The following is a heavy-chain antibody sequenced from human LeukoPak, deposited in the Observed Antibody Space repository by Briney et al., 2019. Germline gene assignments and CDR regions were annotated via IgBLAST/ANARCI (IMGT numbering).Heavy chain of an antibody. CDR2: ISSSSSYI. Sequence: GGSLRLSCAASGFTVSSNYMNWVRQAPGKGLEWVSSISSSSSYIYYADSVKGRFTISRDNAKNSLYLQMNSLRAEDTAVYYCAKLAYPNRTYYDILTGAYYYYYYMDVWGKGTTVTISS. CDR3: AKLAYPNRTYYDILTGAYYYYYYMDV. V-gene: IGHV3-21*01. D-gene: IGHD3-9*01. CDR1: GFTVSSNY. J-gene: IGHJ6*03.